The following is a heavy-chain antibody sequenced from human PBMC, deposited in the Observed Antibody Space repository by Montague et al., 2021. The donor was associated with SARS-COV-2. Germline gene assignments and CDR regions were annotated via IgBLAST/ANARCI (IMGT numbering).Heavy chain of an antibody. J-gene: IGHJ5*02. CDR1: GVSISGYTYF. Sequence: SETLSLTCTVSGVSISGYTYFWGWIRQPPGKGLEWIASVYYSGSTYYXPSLKSRVTISVDTSKNQSSLQVSSVTAADSAIYYCARHRAASGWNYFDPWGRGTLATVSS. CDR3: ARHRAASGWNYFDP. CDR2: VYYSGST. D-gene: IGHD1-7*01. V-gene: IGHV4-39*01.